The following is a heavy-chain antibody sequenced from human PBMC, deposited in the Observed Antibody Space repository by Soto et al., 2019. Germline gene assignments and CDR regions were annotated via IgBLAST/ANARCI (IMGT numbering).Heavy chain of an antibody. CDR2: INAGNGNT. J-gene: IGHJ5*02. CDR1: GYTFTSYA. Sequence: ASVKVSCKASGYTFTSYAMHWVRQAPGQRLEWMGWINAGNGNTKYSQKFQGRVTITRDTSASTAYMELSSLRSEDTAVYYCARVYGSGTHPGTNWFDPWGQGTLVTVS. V-gene: IGHV1-3*01. D-gene: IGHD3-10*01. CDR3: ARVYGSGTHPGTNWFDP.